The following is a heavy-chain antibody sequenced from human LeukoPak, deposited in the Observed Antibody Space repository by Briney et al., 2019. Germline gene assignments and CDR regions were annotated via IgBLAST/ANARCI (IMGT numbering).Heavy chain of an antibody. CDR2: VIPILGTT. D-gene: IGHD1-26*01. CDR1: GSTFSRSA. J-gene: IGHJ4*02. CDR3: ARDDGSATMGFDS. Sequence: VASVTVSCKASGSTFSRSAISWVRQAPGQGLQWMGGVIPILGTTNYAQRFQDRVSITTDDSTSTSYMEFRSLRSVDTAVYYRARDDGSATMGFDSWGQGTLVTVSS. V-gene: IGHV1-69*05.